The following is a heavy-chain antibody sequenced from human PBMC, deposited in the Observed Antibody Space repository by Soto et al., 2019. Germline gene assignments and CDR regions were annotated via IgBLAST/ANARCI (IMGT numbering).Heavy chain of an antibody. CDR3: AREGANYDILTGYYLVSPFDY. V-gene: IGHV1-69*13. Sequence: SVKVSCKASGGAFSSYAISWVRQAPGQGLEWMGGIIPIFGTANYAQKFQGRVTITADESTSTAYMELSSLRSEDTAVYYCAREGANYDILTGYYLVSPFDYWGQGTLVTVSS. J-gene: IGHJ4*02. D-gene: IGHD3-9*01. CDR1: GGAFSSYA. CDR2: IIPIFGTA.